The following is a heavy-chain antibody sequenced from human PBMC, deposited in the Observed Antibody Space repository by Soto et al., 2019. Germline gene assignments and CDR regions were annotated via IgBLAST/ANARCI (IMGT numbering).Heavy chain of an antibody. D-gene: IGHD4-17*01. J-gene: IGHJ4*02. CDR3: ARGNDYGEYVHYFDY. CDR2: ISAYNGNT. CDR1: GYTFTSYG. Sequence: QVQLVQSGAEAKKPAASVKVSCKASGYTFTSYGISWVRQAPGQGLEWMGWISAYNGNTNYAQKLQGRVTMTTDPSTSTDYIELRSLRSDDTAVYYCARGNDYGEYVHYFDYWGQGTLVTVSS. V-gene: IGHV1-18*01.